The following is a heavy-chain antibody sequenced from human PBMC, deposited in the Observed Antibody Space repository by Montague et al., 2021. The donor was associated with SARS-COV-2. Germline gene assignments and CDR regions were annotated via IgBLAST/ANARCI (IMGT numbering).Heavy chain of an antibody. D-gene: IGHD6-13*01. J-gene: IGHJ4*02. CDR3: VKAALGSSSYFDY. V-gene: IGHV3-23*01. Sequence: SLRLSCAASEFTFSSYAMSWVRQAPGKGLEWVSAISGSGGRTYYADSVKGRFTLSRDNSKNTLYLQMNSLRAEDTAVYYCVKAALGSSSYFDYWGQGTLVTVSS. CDR2: ISGSGGRT. CDR1: EFTFSSYA.